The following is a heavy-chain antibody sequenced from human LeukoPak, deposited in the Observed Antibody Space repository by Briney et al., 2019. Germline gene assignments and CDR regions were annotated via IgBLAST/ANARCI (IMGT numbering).Heavy chain of an antibody. CDR1: GFIFSSYW. CDR2: IKQDGSEK. V-gene: IGHV3-7*03. CDR3: AKIASISLSYYFDY. J-gene: IGHJ4*02. Sequence: GGSLRLSCAASGFIFSSYWMSWVRQAPGKGLEWVANIKQDGSEKYYGDSVKGRFTVSRDNSKNTLYLQMNSLRAEDTAVYHCAKIASISLSYYFDYWGQGTLVTVSS. D-gene: IGHD6-6*01.